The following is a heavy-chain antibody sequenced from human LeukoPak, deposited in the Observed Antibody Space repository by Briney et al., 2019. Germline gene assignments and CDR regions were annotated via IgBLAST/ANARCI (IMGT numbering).Heavy chain of an antibody. V-gene: IGHV1-46*01. CDR2: LNSSGGST. J-gene: IGHJ4*02. CDR1: GYIFTDYY. D-gene: IGHD1-26*01. CDR3: ARDRWELPYYFDY. Sequence: GASVKVSCKTSGYIFTDYYIHWVRQAPGQGLEWMGILNSSGGSTTYAQKFQGRITMTRGASTSTVYMELRSLRSEDTAVYYCARDRWELPYYFDYWGQGTLVTVSS.